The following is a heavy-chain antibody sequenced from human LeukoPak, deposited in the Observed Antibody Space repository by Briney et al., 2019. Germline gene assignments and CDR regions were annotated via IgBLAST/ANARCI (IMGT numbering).Heavy chain of an antibody. CDR1: GFTFSSYW. CDR3: ARDPGSGSNWFDP. J-gene: IGHJ5*02. D-gene: IGHD3-10*01. CDR2: INSDGSST. V-gene: IGHV3-74*01. Sequence: GGSLRLSCAASGFTFSSYWMHWVRQAPGKGLVWVSRINSDGSSTSYADSVKGRFTISRDNAKNTLYLHMNSLRAEDTAVYYCARDPGSGSNWFDPWGQGTLVTVSS.